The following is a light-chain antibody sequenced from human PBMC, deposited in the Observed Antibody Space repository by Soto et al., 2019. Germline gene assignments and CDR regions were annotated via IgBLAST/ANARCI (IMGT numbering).Light chain of an antibody. CDR1: SSDVGGYNY. V-gene: IGLV2-11*01. J-gene: IGLJ1*01. CDR3: TSYAGTNSYV. CDR2: DVT. Sequence: QSALTQPRSVSGSPGQSVTISCTGTSSDVGGYNYVSWYQHYPDKAPKLMIYDVTKRPSRVPDRFSGSKSGNTASLTIAGLQAADEADYYCTSYAGTNSYVFGTGTKLTVL.